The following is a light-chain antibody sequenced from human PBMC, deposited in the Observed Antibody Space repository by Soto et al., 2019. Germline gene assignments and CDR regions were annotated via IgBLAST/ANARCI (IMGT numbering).Light chain of an antibody. Sequence: DIQMTQSPSTLSASVGDRVTITCRASQSISSWLAWYQQKPGKAPKLLIYDVSSLESGVPSRFSGSGSGTDFTLTITRLEPEDFAVYYCQQYGGSPRTFGQGTKVDIK. CDR3: QQYGGSPRT. J-gene: IGKJ1*01. CDR2: DVS. CDR1: QSISSW. V-gene: IGKV1-5*01.